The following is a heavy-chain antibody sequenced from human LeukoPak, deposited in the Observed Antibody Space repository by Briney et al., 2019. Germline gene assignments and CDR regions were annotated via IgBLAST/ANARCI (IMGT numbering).Heavy chain of an antibody. D-gene: IGHD2-15*01. J-gene: IGHJ4*02. CDR2: IIPIFGIA. CDR3: ARAGYCSGGSCFALDY. V-gene: IGHV1-69*04. Sequence: GASVKVSCKASGGTFSSYAISWVRQDPGQGLEWMGRIIPIFGIANYAQKFQGRVTITADKSTSTAYMELSSLRSEDTAVYYCARAGYCSGGSCFALDYWGQGTLVTVSS. CDR1: GGTFSSYA.